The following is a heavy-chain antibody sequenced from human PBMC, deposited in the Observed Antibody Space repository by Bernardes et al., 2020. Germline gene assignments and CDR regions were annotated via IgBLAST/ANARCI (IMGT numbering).Heavy chain of an antibody. Sequence: SEPLSLTCTVSGGSISSYYWSWIRQPPGKGLEWIGYIYYSGSTNYNPSLKSRVTISVDTSKNQFSLKLSSVTAADTAVYYCASDRGSYGLHYFDYWGQGTLVNVSS. CDR3: ASDRGSYGLHYFDY. J-gene: IGHJ4*02. CDR1: GGSISSYY. CDR2: IYYSGST. V-gene: IGHV4-59*01. D-gene: IGHD1-26*01.